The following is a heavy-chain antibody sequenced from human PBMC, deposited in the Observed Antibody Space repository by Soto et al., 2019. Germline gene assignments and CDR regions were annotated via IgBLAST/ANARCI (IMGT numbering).Heavy chain of an antibody. Sequence: QVQLVESGGGVVQPGRSLRLSCAASGFTFSTYAMHWVRQAPGKGLEWVAVISYDGSKIYYADSVKGRFTISRDNSKNTLYLQMNSLRVEDTAMYYCARAAGRFGELFWFDPWGQGTLVSVSS. CDR1: GFTFSTYA. CDR2: ISYDGSKI. CDR3: ARAAGRFGELFWFDP. V-gene: IGHV3-30-3*01. D-gene: IGHD3-10*01. J-gene: IGHJ5*02.